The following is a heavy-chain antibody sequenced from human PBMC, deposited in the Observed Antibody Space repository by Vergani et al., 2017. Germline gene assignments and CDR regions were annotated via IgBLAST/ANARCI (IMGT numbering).Heavy chain of an antibody. CDR2: IWYDGSNK. V-gene: IGHV3-33*01. CDR3: ARDGKKSAFDI. J-gene: IGHJ3*02. CDR1: GFTFSSYG. Sequence: QVQLVESGGGVVQPGRSLRHSCAASGFTFSSYGMHWVRQAPGKGLEWVAVIWYDGSNKYYADSVKGRFTISRDNSKNTLYLQMNSLRAEDTAVYYCARDGKKSAFDIWGQGTMVTVSS. D-gene: IGHD1-14*01.